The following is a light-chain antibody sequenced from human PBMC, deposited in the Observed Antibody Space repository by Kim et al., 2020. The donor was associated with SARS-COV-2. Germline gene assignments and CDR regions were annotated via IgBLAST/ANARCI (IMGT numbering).Light chain of an antibody. Sequence: PGKTATITCGGNNVGTKSVHWYQQKPGQAPILVIFFDSDRPSVIPERFSGSNSGNTAALTISRVEAGDEADYFCQVWDSASDQWVFGGGTKLTVL. V-gene: IGLV3-21*01. CDR1: NVGTKS. CDR2: FDS. CDR3: QVWDSASDQWV. J-gene: IGLJ3*02.